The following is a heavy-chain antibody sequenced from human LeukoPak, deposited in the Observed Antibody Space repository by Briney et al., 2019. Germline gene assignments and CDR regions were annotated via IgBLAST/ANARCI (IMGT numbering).Heavy chain of an antibody. V-gene: IGHV3-30-3*01. Sequence: TGGSLRLSCAASGFTISSYTMDWVRQAPGKGLEWVACISYAGSNNYYADSVKGRFTISSDNPKNTLYLQMDSLRAEDTAVYYCARAAHTTYVLGRYYYYAMDVWGQGTTVTVSS. CDR3: ARAAHTTYVLGRYYYYAMDV. CDR2: ISYAGSNN. CDR1: GFTISSYT. D-gene: IGHD3-10*01. J-gene: IGHJ6*02.